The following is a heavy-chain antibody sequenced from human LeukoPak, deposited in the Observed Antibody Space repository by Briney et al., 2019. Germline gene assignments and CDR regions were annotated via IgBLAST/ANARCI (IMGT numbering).Heavy chain of an antibody. D-gene: IGHD6-19*01. CDR2: IYYSGST. CDR3: ARARIAVAGRADASDI. Sequence: PSETLSLTCTVSGGSISSYYWSWIRQPPGKGLEWIGYIYYSGSTNYNPSLKSRVTISVDTSKNQFSLKLSSVTAADTAVYYCARARIAVAGRADASDIWGQGTMVTVSS. J-gene: IGHJ3*02. CDR1: GGSISSYY. V-gene: IGHV4-59*01.